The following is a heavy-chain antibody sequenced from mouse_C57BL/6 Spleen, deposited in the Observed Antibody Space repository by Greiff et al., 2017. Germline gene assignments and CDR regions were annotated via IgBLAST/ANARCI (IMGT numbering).Heavy chain of an antibody. CDR1: GFTFSSYA. J-gene: IGHJ3*01. CDR2: ISDGGSYT. V-gene: IGHV5-4*01. CDR3: ARGIYYGNSAWFAY. D-gene: IGHD2-1*01. Sequence: EVQVVESGGGLVKPGGSLKLSCAASGFTFSSYAMSWVRQTPEKRLEWVATISDGGSYTYYPDNVKGRFTISRDNAKNNLYLQMSHLKSEDTAMYYCARGIYYGNSAWFAYWGQGTLVTVSA.